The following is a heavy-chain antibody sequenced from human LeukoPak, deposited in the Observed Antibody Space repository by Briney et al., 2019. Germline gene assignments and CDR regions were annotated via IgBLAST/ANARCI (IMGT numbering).Heavy chain of an antibody. J-gene: IGHJ6*02. Sequence: ASVKVSCKASGYTFTGYYVHWVRQAPGQGLEWMGWINPNSGGTNYAQKFQGRVTMTRDTSISTAYMELSRLRSDDTAVYYCAREDNGYYAMDVWGQGTTVTVSS. D-gene: IGHD2-8*01. CDR1: GYTFTGYY. CDR3: AREDNGYYAMDV. CDR2: INPNSGGT. V-gene: IGHV1-2*02.